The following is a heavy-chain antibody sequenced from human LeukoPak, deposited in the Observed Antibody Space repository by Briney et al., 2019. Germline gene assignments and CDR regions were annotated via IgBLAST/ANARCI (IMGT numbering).Heavy chain of an antibody. J-gene: IGHJ4*02. CDR1: GYTFTSYG. CDR2: ISAYNGNT. CDR3: ARGLGAYYDSSLIDY. V-gene: IGHV1-18*01. D-gene: IGHD3-22*01. Sequence: ASVKVSCKASGYTFTSYGVSWVRQAPGQGLEWMGWISAYNGNTNYAQKFQGRVTMTTDTSTSTAYMELRSLRSDDTAVYYCARGLGAYYDSSLIDYWGQGTLVTVSS.